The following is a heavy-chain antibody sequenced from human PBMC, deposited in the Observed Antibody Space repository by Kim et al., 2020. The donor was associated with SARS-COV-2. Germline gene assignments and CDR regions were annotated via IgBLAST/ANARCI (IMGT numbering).Heavy chain of an antibody. CDR2: INAGNGNT. CDR1: GYTFTNYA. J-gene: IGHJ4*02. D-gene: IGHD1-1*01. V-gene: IGHV1-3*01. Sequence: ASVKVSCKASGYTFTNYAIHWVRQAPGQRLEWMGWINAGNGNTKYSQNGRVTITRDTSARTAYMELSSLKSEDTAVYYCAIDSNNWSALVYWGQGTLVTVSS. CDR3: AIDSNNWSALVY.